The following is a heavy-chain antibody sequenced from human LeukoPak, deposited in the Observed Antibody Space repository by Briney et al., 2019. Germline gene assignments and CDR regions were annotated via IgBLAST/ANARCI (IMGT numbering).Heavy chain of an antibody. CDR3: ANLPLTGYYGFDS. CDR2: IISSGAGT. Sequence: GGSLRLSCVASGVTLSNYAMSWVRQAPGKGLEWVSGIISSGAGTNYADSVRGRFTISRDNSKNTLYLQMNSLRAEDTAVYYCANLPLTGYYGFDSWGQGALITVSS. CDR1: GVTLSNYA. D-gene: IGHD3-9*01. V-gene: IGHV3-23*01. J-gene: IGHJ4*02.